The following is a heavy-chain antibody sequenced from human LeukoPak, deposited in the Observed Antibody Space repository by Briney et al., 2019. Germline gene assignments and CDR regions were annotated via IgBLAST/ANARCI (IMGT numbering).Heavy chain of an antibody. V-gene: IGHV3-23*01. CDR3: ASRSSYNWNYA. Sequence: GGSLRLSCAASGFTFSSYAMSWVRQAPGKGLEWVSAISGSGGSTYYADSVKGRFTISRDNSKNTLYLQMNSLRAEDTAVYYCASRSSYNWNYAWGQGTLVTISS. D-gene: IGHD1-7*01. CDR1: GFTFSSYA. CDR2: ISGSGGST. J-gene: IGHJ4*02.